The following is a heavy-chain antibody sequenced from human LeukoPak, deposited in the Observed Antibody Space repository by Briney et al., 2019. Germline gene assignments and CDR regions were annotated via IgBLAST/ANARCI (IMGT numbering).Heavy chain of an antibody. D-gene: IGHD3-10*01. CDR2: ISGSGGST. Sequence: QPGGSLRLSCAAYGFTFSSYGMSWVRQAPGKGLEWVSAISGSGGSTYYADSVKGRFTISRDNSKNTLYLQMNSLRAEDTAVYYCAKGRWYYGSGSYCWLDYWGQGTLVTVSS. J-gene: IGHJ4*02. CDR3: AKGRWYYGSGSYCWLDY. V-gene: IGHV3-23*01. CDR1: GFTFSSYG.